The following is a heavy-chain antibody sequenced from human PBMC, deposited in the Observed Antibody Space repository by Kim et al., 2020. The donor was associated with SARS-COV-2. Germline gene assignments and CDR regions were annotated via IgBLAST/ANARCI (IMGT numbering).Heavy chain of an antibody. CDR2: IRSRANGGTR. CDR3: AKVGGAREPYYYFMDA. Sequence: GGSLRLSCTASGFNFDHQAMTWVRQAPGKGLEWVGFIRSRANGGTRDYAASVKDRFIISRDDSKSIAYLQMNDLKTEDTAVYFCAKVGGAREPYYYFMDAWGRGTTVIVSS. J-gene: IGHJ6*03. CDR1: GFNFDHQA. D-gene: IGHD1-26*01. V-gene: IGHV3-49*04.